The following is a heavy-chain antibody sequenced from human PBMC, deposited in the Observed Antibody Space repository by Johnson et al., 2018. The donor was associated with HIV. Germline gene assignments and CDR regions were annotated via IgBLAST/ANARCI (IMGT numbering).Heavy chain of an antibody. CDR3: AKDRNVLLWFPRAFDI. CDR1: GFTFSSFS. D-gene: IGHD3-10*01. Sequence: VQLVESGGGLVQPGGSLRLSCAASGFTFSSFSMHWVRQAPGKGLEYVSTTSSNGDRTYYANSVKGRFIISRDNSENTLYLQMGSLRAEDMAVYYCAKDRNVLLWFPRAFDIWGQGTMVTVSS. J-gene: IGHJ3*02. V-gene: IGHV3-64*01. CDR2: TSSNGDRT.